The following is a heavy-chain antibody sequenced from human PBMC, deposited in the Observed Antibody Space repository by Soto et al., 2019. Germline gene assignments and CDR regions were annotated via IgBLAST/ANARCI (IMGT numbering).Heavy chain of an antibody. V-gene: IGHV1-69*02. CDR3: ASTVGATGEAWWFDP. CDR2: IIPILGIA. J-gene: IGHJ5*02. Sequence: QVQLVQSGAEVKKPGSSVKVSCKASGGTFSSYTISWVRQAPGQGLEWMGRIIPILGIANYAQKFQGRVTITADKSTSTAHMELGSLGSADTAVYYGASTVGATGEAWWFDPWGQGTLVTVSS. CDR1: GGTFSSYT. D-gene: IGHD1-26*01.